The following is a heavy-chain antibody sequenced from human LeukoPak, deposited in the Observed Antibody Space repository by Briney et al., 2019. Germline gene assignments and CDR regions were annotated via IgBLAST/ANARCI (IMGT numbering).Heavy chain of an antibody. J-gene: IGHJ3*02. Sequence: SVKVSCKASGGTFSSYAISWVRQAPGQGLEWMGGIIPIFGTANYAQKFQGRVTITADESTSTAYMELSSLRSEDTAVYYCARTIVGATAAFDIWGQGTMVTVSS. V-gene: IGHV1-69*13. CDR2: IIPIFGTA. CDR3: ARTIVGATAAFDI. CDR1: GGTFSSYA. D-gene: IGHD1-26*01.